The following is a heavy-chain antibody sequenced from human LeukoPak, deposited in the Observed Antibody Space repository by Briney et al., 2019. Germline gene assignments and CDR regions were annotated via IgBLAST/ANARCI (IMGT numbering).Heavy chain of an antibody. CDR2: IYYSGST. CDR3: ARQVYYYDSSGLAAFDI. Sequence: SETLSLTCTVSGGSISSSSYYWGWIRQPPGKGLEWIGSIYYSGSTNYNPSLKSRVTISVDTSKNQFSLKLSSVTAADTAVYYCARQVYYYDSSGLAAFDIWGQGTMVTVSS. D-gene: IGHD3-22*01. CDR1: GGSISSSSYY. J-gene: IGHJ3*02. V-gene: IGHV4-39*07.